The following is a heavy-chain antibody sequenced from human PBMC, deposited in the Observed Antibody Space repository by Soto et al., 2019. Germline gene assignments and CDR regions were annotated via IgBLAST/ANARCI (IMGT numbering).Heavy chain of an antibody. D-gene: IGHD6-6*01. CDR3: AKDWPYGSSEYYYYYMDV. J-gene: IGHJ6*03. CDR2: ISGSGGST. Sequence: EVQLLESGGGLVQPGGSLRLSCAASGFTFSSYAMSWVRQAPGKGLEWVSAISGSGGSTYYADSVKGRFTISRDNSKNTLYLQMNSLRAEDTAVYYCAKDWPYGSSEYYYYYMDVWGKGTTVTVSS. V-gene: IGHV3-23*01. CDR1: GFTFSSYA.